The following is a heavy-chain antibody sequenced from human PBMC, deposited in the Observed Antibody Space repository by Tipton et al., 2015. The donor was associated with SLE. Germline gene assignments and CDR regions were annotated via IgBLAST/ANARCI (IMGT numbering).Heavy chain of an antibody. Sequence: PGLVKPSETLSLTCGVSGDSISSGYYWGWIRQPPGKGLEWIGSIHQTGSAYYSPSLKRRLTMSVDTSKNQFSLRLSSVTAADTAVYYCTKEGSGSTYGPGINFGYWGQGTLVTVSS. CDR3: TKEGSGSTYGPGINFGY. V-gene: IGHV4-38-2*02. D-gene: IGHD1-26*01. J-gene: IGHJ4*02. CDR2: IHQTGSA. CDR1: GDSISSGYY.